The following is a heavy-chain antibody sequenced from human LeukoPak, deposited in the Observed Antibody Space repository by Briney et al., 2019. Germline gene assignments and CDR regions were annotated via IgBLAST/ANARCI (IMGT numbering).Heavy chain of an antibody. J-gene: IGHJ4*02. V-gene: IGHV3-23*01. CDR1: GITLSNYG. CDR2: ISDRGGST. CDR3: ARDYYFDY. Sequence: GGSLRLSCAVSGITLSNYGMSWVRQAPGKGLEWVAGISDRGGSTNYADSVKGRFTISRDDPKNTLYLQMNSLRADDTAVYYCARDYYFDYWGQGTLVTVSS.